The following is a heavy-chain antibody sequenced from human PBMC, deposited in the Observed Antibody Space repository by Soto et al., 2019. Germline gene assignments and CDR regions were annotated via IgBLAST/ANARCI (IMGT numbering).Heavy chain of an antibody. CDR1: GGTFSSSA. CDR3: ARDNDRLQLGGNYYYLLDV. CDR2: IIPLFRTP. V-gene: IGHV1-69*12. Sequence: QVQLVQSGAEMKEPGSSVKVSCKTSGGTFSSSAISWLRQAPGQGLEWMGGIIPLFRTPDYEKKFQGRVTIAADESTSTAYMALSSLSPEDTAVYYCARDNDRLQLGGNYYYLLDVWGQGTTITVSS. J-gene: IGHJ6*02. D-gene: IGHD4-4*01.